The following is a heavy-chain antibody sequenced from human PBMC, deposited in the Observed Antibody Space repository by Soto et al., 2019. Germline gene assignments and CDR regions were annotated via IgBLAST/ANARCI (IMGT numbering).Heavy chain of an antibody. CDR3: ARGVLA. Sequence: SETLSLTCAVYGASLSDNYCNWLRQPPGKGLEWIGFISPSGSPAYNPSLKSRVTISVDRSNNQISLELSSVTAADTAVYYCARGVLAWGPGALVTVSS. CDR1: GASLSDNY. V-gene: IGHV4-34*01. J-gene: IGHJ5*02. D-gene: IGHD3-10*02. CDR2: ISPSGSP.